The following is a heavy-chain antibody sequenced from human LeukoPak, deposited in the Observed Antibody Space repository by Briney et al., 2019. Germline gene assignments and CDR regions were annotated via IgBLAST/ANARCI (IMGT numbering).Heavy chain of an antibody. Sequence: SVKVSCKASGGTFSTYVISWVRQAPGQGLEWMGGVIPMVGTPNYAQKFQGRLTITADESTSTVYMELSSLRAEDTAVYYCARDRGFRDGYNRADAFDIWGQGTMVTVSS. J-gene: IGHJ3*02. CDR3: ARDRGFRDGYNRADAFDI. D-gene: IGHD5-24*01. CDR1: GGTFSTYV. V-gene: IGHV1-69*13. CDR2: VIPMVGTP.